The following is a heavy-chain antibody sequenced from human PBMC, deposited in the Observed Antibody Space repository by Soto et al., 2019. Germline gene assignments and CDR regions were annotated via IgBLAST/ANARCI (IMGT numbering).Heavy chain of an antibody. D-gene: IGHD3-10*01. CDR1: GGSISSSSYY. V-gene: IGHV4-31*03. CDR2: IYYSGST. CDR3: ARGVHYYGSGSYYTHFDY. J-gene: IGHJ4*02. Sequence: SETLSLTCTVSGGSISSSSYYWGWIRQPPGKGLEWIGYIYYSGSTYYNPSLKSRVTISVDTSKNQFSLKLSSVTAADTAVYYCARGVHYYGSGSYYTHFDYWGQGTLVTVSS.